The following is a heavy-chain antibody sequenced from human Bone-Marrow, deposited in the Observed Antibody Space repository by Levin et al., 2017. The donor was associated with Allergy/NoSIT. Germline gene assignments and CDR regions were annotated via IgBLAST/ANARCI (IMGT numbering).Heavy chain of an antibody. J-gene: IGHJ6*02. CDR2: VLHDGSND. CDR1: GFTLRSYA. V-gene: IGHV3-30*04. Sequence: GESLKISCAASGFTLRSYAMHWVRQAPGKGLEWVAGVLHDGSNDYYADSVRGRFTISRDNSKSTLYLQMNSLRAEDTALYYCARDHYCTRTTCRYYYYGMDVWGQGTTVTVSS. D-gene: IGHD2-2*01. CDR3: ARDHYCTRTTCRYYYYGMDV.